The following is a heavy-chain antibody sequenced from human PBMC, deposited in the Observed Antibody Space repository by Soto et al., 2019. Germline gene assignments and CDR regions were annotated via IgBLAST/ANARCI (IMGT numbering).Heavy chain of an antibody. CDR2: ISGSGGST. J-gene: IGHJ4*02. CDR1: GFTFSSYA. V-gene: IGHV3-23*01. D-gene: IGHD4-17*01. CDR3: AKLDGDYVFSQYYFDY. Sequence: EVQLLESGGGLVQPGGSLRLSCAASGFTFSSYAMSWVRQAPGKGLEWVSAISGSGGSTYYADSVKGRFTISRDNSKNTLYLQMNSLRAEDTAVYYCAKLDGDYVFSQYYFDYWGQGTLVTVPS.